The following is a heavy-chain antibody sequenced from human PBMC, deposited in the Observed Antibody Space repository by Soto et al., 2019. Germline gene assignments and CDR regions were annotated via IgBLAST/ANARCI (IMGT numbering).Heavy chain of an antibody. CDR2: IYYSGST. V-gene: IGHV4-31*03. D-gene: IGHD7-27*01. J-gene: IGHJ6*02. CDR1: GGSISSGGYY. Sequence: QVQLQESGPGLVKPSQTLSLTCTVSGGSISSGGYYWSWIRQHPGKGLEWIGYIYYSGSTYYNPSLKSRITILVAKSKNQFSLKRSAVTAADTAVYYCARTGGYYYYGMDVWGQGTTVTVSS. CDR3: ARTGGYYYYGMDV.